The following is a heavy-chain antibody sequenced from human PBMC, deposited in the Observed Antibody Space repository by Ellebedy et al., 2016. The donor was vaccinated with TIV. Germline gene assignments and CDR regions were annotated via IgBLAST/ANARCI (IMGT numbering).Heavy chain of an antibody. CDR2: IYPADSDT. Sequence: PGGSLRLSCEGSGYSFTTYWIGWVRQMPGKGLEWMGIIYPADSDTGYSPSFQGQVTISADKSISTAYLQWSSLQASDTAIYYCARHLRLGKDPRRAFEIWGQGTMVTVSS. D-gene: IGHD1-26*01. CDR1: GYSFTTYW. CDR3: ARHLRLGKDPRRAFEI. J-gene: IGHJ3*02. V-gene: IGHV5-51*01.